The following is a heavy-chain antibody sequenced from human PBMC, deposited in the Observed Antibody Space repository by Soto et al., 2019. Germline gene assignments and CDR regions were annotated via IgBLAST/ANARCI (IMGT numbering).Heavy chain of an antibody. V-gene: IGHV4-38-2*02. J-gene: IGHJ4*02. Sequence: SETLSLTCAVSWYFMTNGNYWGWIRQAPVKGLEGIGSIYYTGRTYYNPSLKSRVTMSVDTSKNQFSLKLTSVTAADTAVYYCARDRAAVASTFDYWGPRTLVNVSS. D-gene: IGHD6-13*01. CDR1: WYFMTNGNY. CDR3: ARDRAAVASTFDY. CDR2: IYYTGRT.